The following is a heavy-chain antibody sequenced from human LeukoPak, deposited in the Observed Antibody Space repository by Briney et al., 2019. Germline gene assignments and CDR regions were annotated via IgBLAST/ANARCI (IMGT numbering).Heavy chain of an antibody. CDR3: ARTSGSYFDY. CDR1: GYTFITYG. J-gene: IGHJ4*02. CDR2: ISAYNGHT. Sequence: ASVKVSCKASGYTFITYGISWVRQAPGQGLEWMGWISAYNGHTKYAQKLQGRVTMTTDTSTTTANMELSSLRSEDTAVYYCARTSGSYFDYWGQGTLVTVSS. D-gene: IGHD1-26*01. V-gene: IGHV1-18*01.